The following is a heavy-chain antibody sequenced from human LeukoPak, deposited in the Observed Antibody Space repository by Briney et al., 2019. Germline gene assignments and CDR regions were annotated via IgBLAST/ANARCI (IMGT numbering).Heavy chain of an antibody. CDR3: ARDSDIVVVPAAMITPRDAFDI. CDR1: GYSISSGYY. CDR2: IYYSGST. V-gene: IGHV4-38-2*02. Sequence: SETLSLTCTVSGYSISSGYYWGWIRQPPGKGLEWIGSIYYSGSTYYNPSLKSRVTISVDTSKNQFSLKLSSVTAADTAVYYCARDSDIVVVPAAMITPRDAFDIWGQGTMVTVSS. D-gene: IGHD2-2*01. J-gene: IGHJ3*02.